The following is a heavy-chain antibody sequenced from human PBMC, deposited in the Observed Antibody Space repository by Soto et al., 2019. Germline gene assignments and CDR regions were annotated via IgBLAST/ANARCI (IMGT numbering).Heavy chain of an antibody. J-gene: IGHJ6*02. CDR3: AREPAASNYYYYYGMDV. Sequence: QVQLVQSGAEVKKPGASVKVSCKASGYTFTSYAMHWVRQAPGQRLEWMGWINAGNGNTKYSQKFQGRVTITRDTSASSAYMELSSLRSEDTAVYYCAREPAASNYYYYYGMDVWGQGTTVTVSS. D-gene: IGHD2-2*01. CDR1: GYTFTSYA. V-gene: IGHV1-3*01. CDR2: INAGNGNT.